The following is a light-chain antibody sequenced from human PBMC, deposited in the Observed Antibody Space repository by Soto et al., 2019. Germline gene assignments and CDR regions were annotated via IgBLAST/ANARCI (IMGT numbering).Light chain of an antibody. Sequence: DIQMTHSPSSLSAYVGDIVTITCRASQSISSYLNWYQQKPGKAPKVLIYATSRLQSGVPSRFSGSGSGTDFTLTISSLQPEDFATYFRQQTDSFPLTFGGGTKVDIK. CDR1: QSISSY. CDR2: ATS. V-gene: IGKV1-39*01. CDR3: QQTDSFPLT. J-gene: IGKJ4*01.